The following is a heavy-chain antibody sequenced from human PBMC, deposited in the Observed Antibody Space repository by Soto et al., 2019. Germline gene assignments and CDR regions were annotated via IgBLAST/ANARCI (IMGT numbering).Heavy chain of an antibody. V-gene: IGHV3-7*03. J-gene: IGHJ4*02. D-gene: IGHD4-4*01. CDR3: AGWGGHDYNY. CDR1: GFTFSTYW. Sequence: EVQLLGSGGGLVQPGGSLRLSCVGSGFTFSTYWMNWVRQAPGKGVEWVANINPDGNVGTYVDSVRGRFTTARDNAKNPLYLQMKSLGADDTAVYFCAGWGGHDYNYWGQGIMVTVSS. CDR2: INPDGNVG.